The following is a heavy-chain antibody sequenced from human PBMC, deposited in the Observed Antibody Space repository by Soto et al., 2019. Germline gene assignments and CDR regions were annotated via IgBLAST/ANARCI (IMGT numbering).Heavy chain of an antibody. D-gene: IGHD3-10*01. CDR3: AQGPCNTISCTGRDDA. J-gene: IGHJ4*02. CDR2: INDDGDTA. Sequence: EVHLLESGGDLVQPGGSLRLSCAASGFAFSTYAMTWVRQAPGKGLEWVSGINDDGDTAFYADSVKGRFTISRDNSKNPRYLQLNSLRAEDTAIYYCAQGPCNTISCTGRDDAWGQGPLVIVSS. CDR1: GFAFSTYA. V-gene: IGHV3-23*01.